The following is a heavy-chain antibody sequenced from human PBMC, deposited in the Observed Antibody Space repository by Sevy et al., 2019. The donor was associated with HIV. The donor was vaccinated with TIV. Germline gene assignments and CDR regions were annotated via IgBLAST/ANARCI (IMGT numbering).Heavy chain of an antibody. Sequence: GGSLRLSCAASGFNFDDYGMSWVRQVPGKGLEWVSGINWNGGSTGYADSVKGRFTISRDNAKNSLYLHMSSLRAEDTAFYYCARVQASGSYSRYFQHWGQGTLVTVSS. D-gene: IGHD1-26*01. J-gene: IGHJ1*01. CDR2: INWNGGST. CDR1: GFNFDDYG. CDR3: ARVQASGSYSRYFQH. V-gene: IGHV3-20*04.